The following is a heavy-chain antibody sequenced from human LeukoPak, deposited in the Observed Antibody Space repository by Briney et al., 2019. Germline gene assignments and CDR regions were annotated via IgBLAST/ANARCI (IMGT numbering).Heavy chain of an antibody. Sequence: GGSLRLSCVASGFTFSSYAMSWVRQAPGKGLEWVSAISGSGGSTHYADSVKGRFTISRDNSKNTLYLQMNSLRAEDTAVFYCAKRKGDFQYYYYMDVWGKGTTVTVSS. D-gene: IGHD2-21*02. CDR2: ISGSGGST. CDR3: AKRKGDFQYYYYMDV. J-gene: IGHJ6*03. CDR1: GFTFSSYA. V-gene: IGHV3-23*01.